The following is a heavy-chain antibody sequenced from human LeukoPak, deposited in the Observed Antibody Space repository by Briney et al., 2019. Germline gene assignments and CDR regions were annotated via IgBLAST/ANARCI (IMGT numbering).Heavy chain of an antibody. CDR3: ARDPRAYSSGWYDYYYYGMDV. V-gene: IGHV3-48*03. CDR2: ISSSGSTI. Sequence: PGGSLRLSCAASGFTFSSYEMNWVRQAPGKGLEWVSYISSSGSTIYYADSVKGRFTISRDNAKNSLYLQMSSLRAEDTAVYYCARDPRAYSSGWYDYYYYGMDVWGKGTTVTVSS. CDR1: GFTFSSYE. J-gene: IGHJ6*04. D-gene: IGHD6-19*01.